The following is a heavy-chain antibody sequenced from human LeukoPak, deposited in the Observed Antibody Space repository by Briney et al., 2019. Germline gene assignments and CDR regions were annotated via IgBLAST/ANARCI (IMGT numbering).Heavy chain of an antibody. CDR3: ARGAWCSGGSCYSDLNYYYYVDV. D-gene: IGHD2-15*01. CDR1: GGTFSSYA. CDR2: IIPIFGTA. Sequence: SVKVSCKASGGTFSSYAISWVRQAPGQGLEWMGGIIPIFGTANYAQKFQGRVTITTDESTSTAYMELSSLRSEDTAVYYCARGAWCSGGSCYSDLNYYYYVDVWGKGTTVTVSS. V-gene: IGHV1-69*05. J-gene: IGHJ6*03.